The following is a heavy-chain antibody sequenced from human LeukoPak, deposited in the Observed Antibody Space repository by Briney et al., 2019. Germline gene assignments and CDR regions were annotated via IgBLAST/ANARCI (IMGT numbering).Heavy chain of an antibody. Sequence: SQTLSLTCTVSGGSISSGSYYWRWIRQPAGKGLEWIGRIYTSGSTNYNPSLKSRVTMSVDTSKNQFSLKLSSVTAADTAVYYCARERTTGTFYDAFDIWGQGTMVTVSS. CDR1: GGSISSGSYY. CDR3: ARERTTGTFYDAFDI. J-gene: IGHJ3*02. CDR2: IYTSGST. D-gene: IGHD1-1*01. V-gene: IGHV4-61*02.